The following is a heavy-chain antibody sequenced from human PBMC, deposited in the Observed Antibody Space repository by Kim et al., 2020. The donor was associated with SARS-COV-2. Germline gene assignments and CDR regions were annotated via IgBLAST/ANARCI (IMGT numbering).Heavy chain of an antibody. Sequence: GSLRLSCAASGFTFSNYGMHWVRQAPGKGLEWVAVISYDGSNQFYVDSVKGRFTISRDNSKNTLYLQMNSLRAEDTAVYYCANLYFFDSSGFYTPSDYWGQGTLVTVSS. V-gene: IGHV3-30*18. CDR1: GFTFSNYG. J-gene: IGHJ4*02. CDR3: ANLYFFDSSGFYTPSDY. D-gene: IGHD3-22*01. CDR2: ISYDGSNQ.